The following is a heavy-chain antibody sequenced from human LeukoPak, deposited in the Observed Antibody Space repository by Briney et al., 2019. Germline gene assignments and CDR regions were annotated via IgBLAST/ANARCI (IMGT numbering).Heavy chain of an antibody. V-gene: IGHV3-53*01. Sequence: GGSLRLSCTVSGFTVSSNSMSWVRQAPGKGLEWVSFIYSGGNTHYSDSVKGRFTISRDNAKNSLYLQMNSLRAEDTAVYYCARDCGGGGSCYVYYYYYMDVWGKGTTVTVSS. CDR2: IYSGGNT. CDR3: ARDCGGGGSCYVYYYYYMDV. J-gene: IGHJ6*03. CDR1: GFTVSSNS. D-gene: IGHD2-15*01.